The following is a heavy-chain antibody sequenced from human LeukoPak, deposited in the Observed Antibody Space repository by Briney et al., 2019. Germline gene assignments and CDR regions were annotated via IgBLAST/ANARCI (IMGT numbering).Heavy chain of an antibody. CDR3: ARVTRYSSGWCFDY. CDR2: INPNSGGT. D-gene: IGHD6-19*01. Sequence: GASVNVSCKASGYTFTGYYMHWVRQAPGQGLEWMGWINPNSGGTNYAQKFQGRVTMTRDTSISTAYMELSRLRSDDTAVYYCARVTRYSSGWCFDYWGQGTLVTVSS. CDR1: GYTFTGYY. J-gene: IGHJ4*02. V-gene: IGHV1-2*02.